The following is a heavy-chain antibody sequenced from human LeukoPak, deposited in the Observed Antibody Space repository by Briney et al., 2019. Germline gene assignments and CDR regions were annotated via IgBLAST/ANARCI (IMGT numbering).Heavy chain of an antibody. J-gene: IGHJ5*02. CDR3: ARATYYYGSGSYYNEGGWFDP. CDR2: IYYSGST. V-gene: IGHV4-59*01. Sequence: SETLSLTCTVSGGSISSYYWSWIRQPPGKGLEWIGYIYYSGSTNYNPSLKSRVTISVDTSKNQFSLKLSSVTAADTAVYYCARATYYYGSGSYYNEGGWFDPWGQGTLVTVSS. CDR1: GGSISSYY. D-gene: IGHD3-10*01.